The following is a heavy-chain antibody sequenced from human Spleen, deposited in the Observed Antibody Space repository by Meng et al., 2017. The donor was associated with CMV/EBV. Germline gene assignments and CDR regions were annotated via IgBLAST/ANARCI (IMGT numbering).Heavy chain of an antibody. CDR1: EFSFNNYD. V-gene: IGHV3-23*01. CDR3: ASAWNYGMVA. Sequence: ETLSLTCVDSEFSFNNYDMNWVRQAPGKGLEWVSTISRSGESTYYVDSVKGRFTISRDNSKNTLSLQVNGLRSEDTAVYFCASAWNYGMVAWGRGTTVTVSS. CDR2: ISRSGEST. D-gene: IGHD1-1*01. J-gene: IGHJ6*02.